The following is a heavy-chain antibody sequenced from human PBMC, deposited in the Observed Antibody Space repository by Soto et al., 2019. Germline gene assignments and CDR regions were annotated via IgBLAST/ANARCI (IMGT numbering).Heavy chain of an antibody. J-gene: IGHJ4*02. CDR1: GGSISSYY. D-gene: IGHD3-10*01. CDR2: IHYSGST. Sequence: SETLSLTCTVSGGSISSYYWSWIRQPPGKGLEWIGYIHYSGSTHYNPSLKSRVGISIDTSKTQFSLTLGSVTAADTAVYYCARPRFGPDCWGQGTLVTVSS. CDR3: ARPRFGPDC. V-gene: IGHV4-59*08.